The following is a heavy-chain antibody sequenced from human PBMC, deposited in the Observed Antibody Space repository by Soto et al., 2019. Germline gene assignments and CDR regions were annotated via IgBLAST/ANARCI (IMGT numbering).Heavy chain of an antibody. V-gene: IGHV3-23*01. CDR1: GFTFSSYA. CDR2: ISGSGGST. Sequence: EVQLLESGGGLVQPGGSLRLSCAASGFTFSSYAMSWVRQAPGKGLEWVSAISGSGGSTYYADTVKGRFTISRDNSKNTLYLQMNSLRAEDTAVYYCAKDPLCFGELLPYYWGQGTLVTVSS. CDR3: AKDPLCFGELLPYY. D-gene: IGHD3-10*01. J-gene: IGHJ4*02.